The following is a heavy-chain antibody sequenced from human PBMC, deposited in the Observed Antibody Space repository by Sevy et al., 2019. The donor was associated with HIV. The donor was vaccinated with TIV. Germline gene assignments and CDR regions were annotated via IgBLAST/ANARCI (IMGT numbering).Heavy chain of an antibody. CDR3: ANRGGRIAVAGTWYAFDI. D-gene: IGHD6-19*01. CDR1: GFTFSSYA. V-gene: IGHV3-23*01. CDR2: ISGSGGST. J-gene: IGHJ3*02. Sequence: EGSLRLSCAASGFTFSSYAMSWVRQAPGKGLEWVSAISGSGGSTYYADSVKGRFTISRGNSKNTLYLQMNSLRAEDTAVYYCANRGGRIAVAGTWYAFDIWGQGTMVTVSS.